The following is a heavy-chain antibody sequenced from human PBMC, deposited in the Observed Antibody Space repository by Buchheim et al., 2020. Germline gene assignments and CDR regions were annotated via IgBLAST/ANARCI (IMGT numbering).Heavy chain of an antibody. CDR3: ARPNGQNWFDP. J-gene: IGHJ5*02. V-gene: IGHV4-39*01. D-gene: IGHD4/OR15-4a*01. Sequence: QLQLQESGPGLVKPSETLSLTCTVSGGSIRSSSYYWGWIRQPPGKGLEWIGSIYYSGSTYYNPSLKSRVTISVDTSTNQFSLKLSSVTAADTAVYYCARPNGQNWFDPWGQGTL. CDR1: GGSIRSSSYY. CDR2: IYYSGST.